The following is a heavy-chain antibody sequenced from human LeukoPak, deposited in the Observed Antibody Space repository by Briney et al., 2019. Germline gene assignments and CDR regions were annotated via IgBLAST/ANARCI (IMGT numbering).Heavy chain of an antibody. Sequence: GGSLRLSCAASGFTFSSYGMSWVRQAPGKGLEWVANIKQDGGETYYADSVKGRFTISRDNAKNSVYLQMNSLRAEDTAVYYCARDLSQNCNYRFHFDYWGQGTLVTVSS. J-gene: IGHJ4*02. V-gene: IGHV3-7*01. D-gene: IGHD1-7*01. CDR2: IKQDGGET. CDR3: ARDLSQNCNYRFHFDY. CDR1: GFTFSSYG.